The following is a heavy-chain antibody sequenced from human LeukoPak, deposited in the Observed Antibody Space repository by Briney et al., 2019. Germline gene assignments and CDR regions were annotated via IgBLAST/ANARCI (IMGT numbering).Heavy chain of an antibody. J-gene: IGHJ4*02. CDR3: AKNLGRQLGGFDY. CDR2: ISWNSGSI. Sequence: PGRSLRLPCAASGFTFDDYAMHWVRQAPGKGLEWVSGISWNSGSIGYADSVKGRFTISRDNAKNSLYLQMNSLRAEDTALYYCAKNLGRQLGGFDYWGQGTLVTVSS. CDR1: GFTFDDYA. D-gene: IGHD6-6*01. V-gene: IGHV3-9*01.